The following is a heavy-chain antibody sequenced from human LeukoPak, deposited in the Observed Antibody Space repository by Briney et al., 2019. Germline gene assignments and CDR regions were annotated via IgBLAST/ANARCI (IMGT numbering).Heavy chain of an antibody. J-gene: IGHJ4*02. CDR3: ARGILRQWLGY. CDR1: GYTFTSYG. V-gene: IGHV1-18*01. D-gene: IGHD6-19*01. CDR2: ISAYNGNT. Sequence: GASVKVSYKASGYTFTSYGISWVRQAPGQGLEWMGWISAYNGNTNYAQNLQGRVTMTTDTSTSTAYMEVRSLRSDDTAVYYCARGILRQWLGYWGQGTLVTVSS.